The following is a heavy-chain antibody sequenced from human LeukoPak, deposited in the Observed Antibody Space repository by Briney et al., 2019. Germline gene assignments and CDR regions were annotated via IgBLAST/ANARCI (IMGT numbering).Heavy chain of an antibody. J-gene: IGHJ5*02. V-gene: IGHV4-39*01. Sequence: PSETLSLTYTVSGGSISSSSYYWGWIRQPPGKGLEWIGSIYYSGSTYYNPSLKSRVTISVDTSKNQFSLKLSSVTAADTAVYYCAINVRSWFDPWGQGTLVTVSS. CDR3: AINVRSWFDP. CDR2: IYYSGST. CDR1: GGSISSSSYY.